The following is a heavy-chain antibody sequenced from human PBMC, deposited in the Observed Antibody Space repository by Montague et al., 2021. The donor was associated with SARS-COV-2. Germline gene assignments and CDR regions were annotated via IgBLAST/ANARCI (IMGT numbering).Heavy chain of an antibody. D-gene: IGHD3-22*01. Sequence: SETLSPTRAVYGGSFSDNYWSWIRKHPGKGLEWIGEINHRGTSNYNPSLKSRVSISVDTSKNQFSQYLGSVTAAGTAVYYCARGRQHFNMIVVVMTGGEYYFDYWGQGTLVTGSS. CDR2: INHRGTS. V-gene: IGHV4-34*01. CDR3: ARGRQHFNMIVVVMTGGEYYFDY. CDR1: GGSFSDNY. J-gene: IGHJ4*02.